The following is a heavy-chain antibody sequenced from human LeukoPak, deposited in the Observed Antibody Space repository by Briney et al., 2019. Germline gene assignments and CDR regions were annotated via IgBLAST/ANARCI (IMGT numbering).Heavy chain of an antibody. Sequence: PGGSLRLSCAASGFTFSSYSMNWVRQAPGKGREWVSYISSSGSTIYYADSVKGRFTISRDNAKNSLYLQMNSLRAEDTAVYYCARDGVVVVPAARVSYYYYMDVWGKGTTVTISS. CDR1: GFTFSSYS. CDR2: ISSSGSTI. J-gene: IGHJ6*03. D-gene: IGHD2-2*01. V-gene: IGHV3-48*04. CDR3: ARDGVVVVPAARVSYYYYMDV.